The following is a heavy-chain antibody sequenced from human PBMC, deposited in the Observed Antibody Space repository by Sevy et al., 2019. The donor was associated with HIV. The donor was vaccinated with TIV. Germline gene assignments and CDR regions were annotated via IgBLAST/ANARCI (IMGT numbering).Heavy chain of an antibody. J-gene: IGHJ4*02. V-gene: IGHV3-30*02. CDR1: GFSFSNYG. CDR2: IRLDGNDK. D-gene: IGHD5-12*01. CDR3: ARDPGVSGYEWGAVTYCFDY. Sequence: GGSLRLSCEAFGFSFSNYGMHWVRQAPGKGPEWVSSIRLDGNDKQYADPVKGRFTISRDNYKNTLNLQMDSLRAEDTAVYYCARDPGVSGYEWGAVTYCFDYWGQGTLVTVSS.